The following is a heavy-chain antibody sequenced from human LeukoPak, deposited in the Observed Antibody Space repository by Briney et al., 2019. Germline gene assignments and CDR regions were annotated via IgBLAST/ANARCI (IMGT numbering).Heavy chain of an antibody. J-gene: IGHJ4*02. CDR1: GFAFNTFG. CDR3: ARAHYYDSSGLDF. V-gene: IGHV3-30*02. Sequence: PGGSLRLSCAASGFAFNTFGMHWVRQAPGKGLEWVAFIQYDGNKIYYADSLKGRFTISRDNAKNSLYLQMNSLRAEDTAVYYCARAHYYDSSGLDFWGQGTLVTVSS. CDR2: IQYDGNKI. D-gene: IGHD3-22*01.